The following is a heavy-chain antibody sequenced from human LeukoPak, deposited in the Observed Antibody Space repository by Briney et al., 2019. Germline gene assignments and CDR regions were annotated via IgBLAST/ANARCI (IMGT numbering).Heavy chain of an antibody. V-gene: IGHV4-61*02. CDR2: IYTTGST. Sequence: SETLSLTCTVSGGSISSGSYYRSWIRQPAGKGLEWIGRIYTTGSTNYNPSLKSRVTISLDTSKNQFSLKLSSVSAEDTALYYCARERLGGSYYRPVEYWGQGTLVTVSS. J-gene: IGHJ4*02. D-gene: IGHD1-26*01. CDR1: GGSISSGSYY. CDR3: ARERLGGSYYRPVEY.